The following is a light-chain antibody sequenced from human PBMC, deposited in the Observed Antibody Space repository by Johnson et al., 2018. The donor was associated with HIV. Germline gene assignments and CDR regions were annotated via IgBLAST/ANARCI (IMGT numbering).Light chain of an antibody. CDR2: ENN. Sequence: QSVLTQPPSVSAAPGQKVTISCSGSSSNIGNNYVSWYQQLPGTAPKLLIYENNKRPSGIPDRFSGSKSGTSATLGITGLQTGDEADYYCGTWDISLRSYVFGIATKVTVL. CDR3: GTWDISLRSYV. CDR1: SSNIGNNY. V-gene: IGLV1-51*02. J-gene: IGLJ1*01.